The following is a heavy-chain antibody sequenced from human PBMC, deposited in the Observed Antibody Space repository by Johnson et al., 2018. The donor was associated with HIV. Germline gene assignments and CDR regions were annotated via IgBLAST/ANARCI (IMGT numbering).Heavy chain of an antibody. CDR2: ISSSGSTI. CDR3: ARDSTPWGGNHVGYAFDS. Sequence: QVQLVESGGGLVKPGGSLRLSCAASGFTFSDYYMSWIRQAPGKGLEWVSYISSSGSTIYYADSVKGRFTISRDNAKKSVYLQLNSLGAEDTAVYYCARDSTPWGGNHVGYAFDSWGRGKMVTVSS. CDR1: GFTFSDYY. J-gene: IGHJ3*02. D-gene: IGHD1-14*01. V-gene: IGHV3-11*04.